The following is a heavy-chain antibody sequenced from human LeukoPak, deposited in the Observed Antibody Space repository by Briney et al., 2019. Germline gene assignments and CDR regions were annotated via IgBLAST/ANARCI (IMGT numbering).Heavy chain of an antibody. CDR3: ARRLHYYDILTDYYRVSGTDV. D-gene: IGHD3-9*01. Sequence: GGSLRLSCAASGFTFTNFAMSWVRQAPGKGLEWVSAISGSGDDTYYADSVKGRFTISRDDSKNTLYLQMNTLSAEDTAVYYCARRLHYYDILTDYYRVSGTDVWGQGTTVTVSS. CDR2: ISGSGDDT. V-gene: IGHV3-23*01. CDR1: GFTFTNFA. J-gene: IGHJ6*02.